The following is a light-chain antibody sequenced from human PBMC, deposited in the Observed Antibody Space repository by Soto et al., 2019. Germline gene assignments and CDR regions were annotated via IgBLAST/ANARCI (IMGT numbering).Light chain of an antibody. Sequence: QSVLTQPASVSGSPGQSITLSCTGTSSDVGGYNYVSWYQQHPGKAPKLMIYDVSNRPSGVSNRLSGSKSGNTASLTISGLQAEDEADYYCSSYTSSSTSYVFGTGTKVTVL. J-gene: IGLJ1*01. CDR2: DVS. CDR3: SSYTSSSTSYV. CDR1: SSDVGGYNY. V-gene: IGLV2-14*01.